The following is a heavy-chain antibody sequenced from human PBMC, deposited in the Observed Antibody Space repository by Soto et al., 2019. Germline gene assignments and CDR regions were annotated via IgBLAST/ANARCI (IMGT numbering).Heavy chain of an antibody. CDR2: IKHDGSEK. D-gene: IGHD1-26*01. J-gene: IGHJ6*02. V-gene: IGHV3-7*01. CDR3: ARQVGRRTYYYYYGMDV. Sequence: EVQLVESGGGLVQPGGSLRLSCTASGFTFSSYWMSWVRQAPGKGLEWVANIKHDGSEKNYVDSVKGRFTISTDNAKNSVFLQMNSLRAEDTAVYYCARQVGRRTYYYYYGMDVWGQGTTVTVSS. CDR1: GFTFSSYW.